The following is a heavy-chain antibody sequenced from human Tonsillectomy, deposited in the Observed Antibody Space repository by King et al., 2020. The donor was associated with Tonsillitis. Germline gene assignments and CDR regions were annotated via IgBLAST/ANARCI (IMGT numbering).Heavy chain of an antibody. Sequence: QLQESGPGLVKPSETLSLNCTVSGASISSYYWSWIRQPPGKGLEWIGYVSSGGSTNCNPSLNIRVTISVHTSKNQFSLKLSSVTAADTAVYYCARDQDSSGYNVFDVWGQGTVVTVSS. V-gene: IGHV4-59*01. J-gene: IGHJ3*01. D-gene: IGHD3-22*01. CDR1: GASISSYY. CDR3: ARDQDSSGYNVFDV. CDR2: VSSGGST.